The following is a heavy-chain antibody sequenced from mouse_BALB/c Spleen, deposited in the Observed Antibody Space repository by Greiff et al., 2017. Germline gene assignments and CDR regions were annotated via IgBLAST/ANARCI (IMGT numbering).Heavy chain of an antibody. Sequence: EVKLMESGGGLVQPGGSRKLSCAASGFTFSSFGMHWVRQAPEKGLEWVAYISSGSSTIYYADTVKGRFTISRDNPKNTLFLQMTSLRSEDTAMYYCARSTMITTLFDYWGQGTSLTVSS. V-gene: IGHV5-17*02. J-gene: IGHJ2*02. CDR3: ARSTMITTLFDY. CDR2: ISSGSSTI. D-gene: IGHD2-4*01. CDR1: GFTFSSFG.